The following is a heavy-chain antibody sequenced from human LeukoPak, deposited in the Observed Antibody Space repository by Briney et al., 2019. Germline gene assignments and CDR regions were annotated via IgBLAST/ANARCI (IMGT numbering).Heavy chain of an antibody. CDR2: IYPGDSDT. V-gene: IGHV5-51*01. CDR1: GYSFTSYF. J-gene: IGHJ4*02. D-gene: IGHD3-22*01. CDR3: ARSSDSGGYYDYFDY. Sequence: GESLKISCKASGYSFTSYFIGWVRQMPGKGLEWMAIIYPGDSDTRYSPSFQGQVTISADNSINTAYLQWSSLKASDTAIYYCARSSDSGGYYDYFDYWGQGTLVTVSS.